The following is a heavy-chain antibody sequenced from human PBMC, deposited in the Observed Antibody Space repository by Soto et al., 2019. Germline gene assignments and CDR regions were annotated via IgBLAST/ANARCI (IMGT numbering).Heavy chain of an antibody. CDR3: AKTGVIEEVPPARNNWFDP. CDR2: INHSGST. D-gene: IGHD2-2*01. Sequence: PSETLSLTCAVYGGSFSGYYWSWIRQPPGKGLEWIGEINHSGSTNYNPSLKSRVTISVDTSKNQFSLKLSSVTAADTAVYYCAKTGVIEEVPPARNNWFDPWGQETLVTVPS. V-gene: IGHV4-34*01. J-gene: IGHJ5*02. CDR1: GGSFSGYY.